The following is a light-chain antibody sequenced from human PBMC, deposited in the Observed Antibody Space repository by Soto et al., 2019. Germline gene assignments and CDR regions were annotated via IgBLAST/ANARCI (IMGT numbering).Light chain of an antibody. Sequence: EIVLTQSPGTLSLSPGERATLSCRGSQSVSSTFLAWYQQKPGQSPRLVMYDISTRAAGIPDRFSGSGSGTDFTLTISRLEPEDFAVYYCQQYGTSPRTFGQGTKVDIK. CDR3: QQYGTSPRT. V-gene: IGKV3-20*01. CDR1: QSVSSTF. J-gene: IGKJ1*01. CDR2: DIS.